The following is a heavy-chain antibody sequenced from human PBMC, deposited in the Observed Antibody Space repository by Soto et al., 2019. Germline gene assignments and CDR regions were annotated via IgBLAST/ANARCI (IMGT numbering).Heavy chain of an antibody. V-gene: IGHV1-3*01. CDR3: ARVEMATISGY. J-gene: IGHJ4*02. CDR2: INAGNGNT. D-gene: IGHD5-12*01. CDR1: GYTFTSYA. Sequence: QVQLVQSGAEVKKPGASVKVSCKASGYTFTSYAMHWVRQAPGQRLEWMGWINAGNGNTKYSQKFQGRVTITRDTTASTAYMELSSLRSEDTAVYYCARVEMATISGYWGQGTLVTVSS.